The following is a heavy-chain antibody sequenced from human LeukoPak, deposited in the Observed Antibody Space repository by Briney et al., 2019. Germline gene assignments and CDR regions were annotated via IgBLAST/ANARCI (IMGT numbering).Heavy chain of an antibody. CDR3: ARDQMITFGGSKTPIFDY. Sequence: ASVKVSCKASGYSFTSNGISWVRQAPGQGLEWMGWISAYNCNTNYAQKLQGRVTMTTDTSTSTAYMELRSLRSDDTAVYYCARDQMITFGGSKTPIFDYWGQGTLVTVSS. CDR1: GYSFTSNG. V-gene: IGHV1-18*01. CDR2: ISAYNCNT. D-gene: IGHD3-16*01. J-gene: IGHJ4*02.